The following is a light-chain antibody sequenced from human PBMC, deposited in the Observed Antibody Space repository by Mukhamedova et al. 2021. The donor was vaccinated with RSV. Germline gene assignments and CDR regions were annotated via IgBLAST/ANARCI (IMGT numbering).Light chain of an antibody. J-gene: IGKJ1*01. V-gene: IGKV1-5*03. CDR3: QQYDDFSRT. CDR2: KAS. Sequence: GDRVIITCRASQSVGTSLAWYQQKPGKAPNLLIYKASTLESGVPSRFSGSGSGTEFTLNISSLQPDDFATYYCQQYDDFSRTFG. CDR1: QSVGTS.